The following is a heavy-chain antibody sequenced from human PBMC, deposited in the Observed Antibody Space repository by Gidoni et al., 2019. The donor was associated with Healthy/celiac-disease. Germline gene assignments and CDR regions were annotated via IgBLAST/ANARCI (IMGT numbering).Heavy chain of an antibody. Sequence: EVQLVESGGGLVKPGGSLRLSCAASGVTFSSYSMNWVRQAPGKGLEWVSSISSSSSYIYYADSVKGRFTISRDNAKNSLYLQMNSLRAEDTAVYYCARVAELKWELLLNYYYYGMDVWGQGTTVTVSS. CDR3: ARVAELKWELLLNYYYYGMDV. CDR2: ISSSSSYI. V-gene: IGHV3-21*01. D-gene: IGHD1-26*01. CDR1: GVTFSSYS. J-gene: IGHJ6*02.